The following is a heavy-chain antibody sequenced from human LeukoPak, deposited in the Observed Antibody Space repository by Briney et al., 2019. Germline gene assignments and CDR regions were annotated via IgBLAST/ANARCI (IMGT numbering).Heavy chain of an antibody. D-gene: IGHD4-11*01. J-gene: IGHJ4*02. V-gene: IGHV1-69*02. CDR3: ASKNDYSNYDY. Sequence: GASVKVSCKASGGTFSSYTIRWMRQAPGQGLEWMGRIIPILGIANYAQKFQGRVTITADKSTSTAYMELSSLRSEDTAVYYCASKNDYSNYDYWGQGTLVTVSS. CDR1: GGTFSSYT. CDR2: IIPILGIA.